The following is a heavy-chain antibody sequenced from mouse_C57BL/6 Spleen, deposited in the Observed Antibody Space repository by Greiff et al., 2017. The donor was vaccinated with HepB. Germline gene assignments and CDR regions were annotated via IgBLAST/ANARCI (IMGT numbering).Heavy chain of an antibody. CDR1: GFTFSSYG. J-gene: IGHJ3*01. CDR3: ARRDDGYPFAY. CDR2: ISSGGSYT. Sequence: EVKLVESGGDLVKPGGSLKLSCAASGFTFSSYGMSWVRQTPDKRLEWVATISSGGSYTYYPDSVKGRFTISRDNAKNTLYLLMSSLKSEDTAMYYCARRDDGYPFAYWGQGTLVTVSA. D-gene: IGHD2-3*01. V-gene: IGHV5-6*02.